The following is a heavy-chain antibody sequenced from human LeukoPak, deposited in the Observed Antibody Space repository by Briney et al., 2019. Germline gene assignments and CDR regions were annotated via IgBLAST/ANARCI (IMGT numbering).Heavy chain of an antibody. CDR1: AFSSNTYS. Sequence: VGSLRLSCAADSAFSSNTYSWIRQTPGKGLEWVAKMKEDGSATYYVDSVKGRFTISRDNAKRSLWLQMSSLKVEDTAVYYCARGGASHFESWGQGTLVTVST. CDR2: MKEDGSAT. J-gene: IGHJ4*02. V-gene: IGHV3-7*04. CDR3: ARGGASHFES. D-gene: IGHD3-16*01.